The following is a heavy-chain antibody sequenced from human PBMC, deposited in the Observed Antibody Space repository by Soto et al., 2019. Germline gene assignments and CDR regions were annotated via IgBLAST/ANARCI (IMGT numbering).Heavy chain of an antibody. D-gene: IGHD1-26*01. J-gene: IGHJ4*02. V-gene: IGHV3-23*01. CDR3: AKDQISGSYYVGRFDY. CDR2: ISGSGGST. CDR1: GFTFSSYA. Sequence: HPGGSLRLSCAASGFTFSSYAMSWVRQAPGKGLEWVSAISGSGGSTYYADSVKGRFTISRDNSKNTLYLQMNSLRAEDTAVYYCAKDQISGSYYVGRFDYWGQGTLVTVSS.